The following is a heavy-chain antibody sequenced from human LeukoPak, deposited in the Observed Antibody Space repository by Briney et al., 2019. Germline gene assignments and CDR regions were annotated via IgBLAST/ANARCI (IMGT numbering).Heavy chain of an antibody. V-gene: IGHV3-21*01. CDR2: ISSSSSYI. Sequence: KPGGSLRLSCAASGFTFSSYSMNWVRQAPGKGLEWVSSISSSSSYIYYADSVKGRFTISRDNAKNSLYLQMNSLRAEDTAVYYCARNYDSSCYYYDADAFDIWGQGTMVTVSS. CDR1: GFTFSSYS. J-gene: IGHJ3*02. D-gene: IGHD3-22*01. CDR3: ARNYDSSCYYYDADAFDI.